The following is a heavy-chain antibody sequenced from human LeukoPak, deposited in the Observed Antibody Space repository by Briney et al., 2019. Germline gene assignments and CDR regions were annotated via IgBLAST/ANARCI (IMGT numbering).Heavy chain of an antibody. V-gene: IGHV3-64*01. CDR3: ARRPIVVVSILDY. D-gene: IGHD2-2*01. J-gene: IGHJ4*02. CDR2: ISSNGGST. CDR1: GFPFSSYA. Sequence: GGSLRLSCAASGFPFSSYAMHWVRQAPGKGLEYVSAISSNGGSTSYANSVKGRFTISRDNSKNTLYLQMGSLRAEDMAVYYCARRPIVVVSILDYWGQGTLVTVSS.